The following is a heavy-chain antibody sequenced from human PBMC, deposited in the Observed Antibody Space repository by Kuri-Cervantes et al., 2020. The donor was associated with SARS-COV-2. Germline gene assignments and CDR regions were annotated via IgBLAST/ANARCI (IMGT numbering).Heavy chain of an antibody. CDR3: ARSXPFRRLVVIXQGGAFDI. D-gene: IGHD3-22*01. Sequence: ASVKVSXKASGYXXXGYYMXXVRQAPGQGLEWMXXINPNSGGTNXAQKFQGWVTXTRDTSISTVYMXLSRLRSDDAAVYYCARSXPFRRLVVIXQGGAFDIWGQGTMVTVSS. CDR1: GYXXXGYY. J-gene: IGHJ3*02. V-gene: IGHV1-2*04. CDR2: INPNSGGT.